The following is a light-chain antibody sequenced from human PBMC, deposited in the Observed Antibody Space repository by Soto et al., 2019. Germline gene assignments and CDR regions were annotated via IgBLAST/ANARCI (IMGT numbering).Light chain of an antibody. CDR1: QSVSSY. Sequence: EIVLTQSPATLSLSPGERAPLSCRASQSVSSYLAWYQQKPGQAPRLLIYDASNRATGIPARFSGSGSGTDFTLTISSLEPEDFAVYYCQRGETFGQGTKVDI. CDR2: DAS. V-gene: IGKV3-11*01. J-gene: IGKJ1*01. CDR3: QRGET.